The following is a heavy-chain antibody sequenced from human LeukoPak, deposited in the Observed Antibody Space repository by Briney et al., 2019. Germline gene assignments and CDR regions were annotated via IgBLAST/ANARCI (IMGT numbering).Heavy chain of an antibody. CDR2: IDYSGST. CDR1: GGSVSSYY. CDR3: ARLNGGN. J-gene: IGHJ4*02. V-gene: IGHV4-59*08. Sequence: AETLSLTCTVSGGSVSSYYWSWVRQPPGKGLEWVGYIDYSGSTAYNPALNGRGAVLVGKSKNQFSLKLRSVTAADTAVYYCARLNGGNWGPGILVTVSS. D-gene: IGHD4-23*01.